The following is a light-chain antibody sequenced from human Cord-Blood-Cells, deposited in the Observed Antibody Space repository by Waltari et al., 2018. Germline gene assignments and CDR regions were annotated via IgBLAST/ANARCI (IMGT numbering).Light chain of an antibody. Sequence: EIVLTQSPGTLSLSPGERATLSCRASQSVSSSYFAWYQQRPGQASRLLNYGASSRATGIPDRFRGSGSGTDVTLSISRLGPEDFAVYYCQQYGSSPPLTCGGGTEVEIK. CDR1: QSVSSSY. CDR2: GAS. V-gene: IGKV3-20*01. CDR3: QQYGSSPPLT. J-gene: IGKJ4*01.